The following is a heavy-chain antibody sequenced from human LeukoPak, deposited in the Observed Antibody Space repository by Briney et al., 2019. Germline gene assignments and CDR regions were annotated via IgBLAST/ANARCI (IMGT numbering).Heavy chain of an antibody. V-gene: IGHV3-7*01. CDR1: GFTFSGYW. CDR3: VNLRDC. CDR2: IKQDGSEK. D-gene: IGHD3-16*01. Sequence: GGSLRLSCAASGFTFSGYWMSWVRQAPGKGLEWVANIKQDGSEKYYVDSVKGRFTISRDNAKNSLYLQMHSLRGEDTAVYYCVNLRDCWGQGTLVTVSS. J-gene: IGHJ4*02.